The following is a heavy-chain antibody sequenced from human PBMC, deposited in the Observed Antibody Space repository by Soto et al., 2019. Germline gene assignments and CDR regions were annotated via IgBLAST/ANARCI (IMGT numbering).Heavy chain of an antibody. CDR3: ARDPGFGFGYSYAFAMDV. V-gene: IGHV1-18*01. CDR1: GTSFCTYG. J-gene: IGHJ6*02. CDR2: ITGPNGST. D-gene: IGHD5-18*01. Sequence: APVKVSCQALGTSFCTYGLSWVRQGPGHGLEWMGWITGPNGSTHYEEKVQDRIKMTTDTSTSTTYLELRSLRSDDTAVYFCARDPGFGFGYSYAFAMDVWGQGTTVTVSS.